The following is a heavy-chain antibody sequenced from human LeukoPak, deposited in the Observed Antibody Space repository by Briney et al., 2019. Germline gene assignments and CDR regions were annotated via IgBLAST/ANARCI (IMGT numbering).Heavy chain of an antibody. D-gene: IGHD6-19*01. Sequence: PSETLSLTCTVSGGSISSGGYYWSWIRQPPGKGLEWIGYIYHSGSTYYNPSLKSRITMSVDRSKNQFSLKLSSVTAADTAVYYCARGIAVAATGYWGQGTLVTASS. CDR3: ARGIAVAATGY. J-gene: IGHJ4*02. V-gene: IGHV4-30-2*01. CDR1: GGSISSGGYY. CDR2: IYHSGST.